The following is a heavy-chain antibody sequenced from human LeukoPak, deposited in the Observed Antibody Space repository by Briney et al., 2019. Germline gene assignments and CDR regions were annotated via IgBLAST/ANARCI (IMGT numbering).Heavy chain of an antibody. V-gene: IGHV3-15*01. D-gene: IGHD5-18*01. CDR1: GFTFSSYA. Sequence: GGSLRLSCAASGFTFSSYAMSWVRQAPGKGLEWVGRIRTKTDGGTRDYAAPVKGRFVLSRDDSKNTVYLQMHSLKTEDTVVYYCTRGNTYGYWGTDALDIWGQGTTVSVSS. CDR3: TRGNTYGYWGTDALDI. CDR2: IRTKTDGGTR. J-gene: IGHJ3*02.